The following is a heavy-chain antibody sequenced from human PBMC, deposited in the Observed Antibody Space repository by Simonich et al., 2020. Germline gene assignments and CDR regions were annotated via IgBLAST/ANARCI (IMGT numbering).Heavy chain of an antibody. CDR1: GFTFSSYA. CDR3: ARELSKNGEAAAGYYFDY. Sequence: QVQLVESGGGVVQPGRSLRLSCAASGFTFSSYAMHWVRQAPGKGHEWVEVISYDGSNKYYADSVKGRFTISRDNSKNTLYLQMNSLRAEDTAVYYCARELSKNGEAAAGYYFDYWGQGTLVTVSS. D-gene: IGHD6-13*01. J-gene: IGHJ4*02. V-gene: IGHV3-30*07. CDR2: ISYDGSNK.